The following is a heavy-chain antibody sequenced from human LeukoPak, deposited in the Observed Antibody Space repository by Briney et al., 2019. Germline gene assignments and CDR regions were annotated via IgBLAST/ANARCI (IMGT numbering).Heavy chain of an antibody. J-gene: IGHJ4*02. Sequence: PADTLSLTCTLSGVSVSSGSYYWSWIRPPPGKGLEWIGYIYYSGSTTYNPSLNSRVTISVDTSKNQFSLKLSSVTAADTAVYYCASKRGSGSPFDYWGQGTLVTVSS. CDR3: ASKRGSGSPFDY. D-gene: IGHD1-26*01. CDR1: GVSVSSGSYY. CDR2: IYYSGST. V-gene: IGHV4-61*01.